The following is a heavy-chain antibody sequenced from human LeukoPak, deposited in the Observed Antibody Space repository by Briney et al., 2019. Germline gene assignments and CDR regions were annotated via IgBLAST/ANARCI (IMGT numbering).Heavy chain of an antibody. CDR1: GFTFSTFS. D-gene: IGHD1-7*01. Sequence: GGSLRLSCAASGFTFSTFSMNWVRQAPGKGLEWVSAISGSGSDIYYADSVKGRFTISRDNPKRSLYLQMNSLRAEDTAVYYCARRTFPNDAFDVWGQGTVVTVSS. V-gene: IGHV3-21*01. CDR3: ARRTFPNDAFDV. CDR2: ISGSGSDI. J-gene: IGHJ3*01.